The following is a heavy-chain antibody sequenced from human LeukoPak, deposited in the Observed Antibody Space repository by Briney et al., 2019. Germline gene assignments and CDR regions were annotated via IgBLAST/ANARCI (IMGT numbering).Heavy chain of an antibody. D-gene: IGHD6-13*01. CDR1: GGTFSSYA. V-gene: IGHV1-69*13. CDR2: IIPIFGTA. J-gene: IGHJ5*02. CDR3: ARGDHSSSWYLWFDP. Sequence: AASVKVSCKASGGTFSSYAISWVRQAPGQGLEWMGGIIPIFGTANYAQKFQGRVTITADESTSTAYMGLSSLRSEDTAVYYCARGDHSSSWYLWFDPWGQGTLVTVSS.